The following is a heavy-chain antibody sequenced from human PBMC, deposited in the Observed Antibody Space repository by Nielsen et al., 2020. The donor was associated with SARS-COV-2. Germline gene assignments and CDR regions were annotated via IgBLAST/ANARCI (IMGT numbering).Heavy chain of an antibody. V-gene: IGHV1-46*01. D-gene: IGHD2-15*01. CDR2: INPTGGST. Sequence: ASVKVSCKAFGYIFTSYYMHWVRQAPGQGLEWMGIINPTGGSTSYAQKFQGRVTMTRDTSTSTVYMELSSLRSEDTAVYYCARGGAAGYCSGGSCYGGFDPWGQGTLVTVSS. CDR3: ARGGAAGYCSGGSCYGGFDP. CDR1: GYIFTSYY. J-gene: IGHJ5*02.